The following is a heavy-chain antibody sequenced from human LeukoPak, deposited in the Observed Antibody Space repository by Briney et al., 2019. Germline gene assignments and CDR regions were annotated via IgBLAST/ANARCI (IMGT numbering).Heavy chain of an antibody. CDR1: GFTFSSYG. D-gene: IGHD1-26*01. Sequence: GGSLRLSCAASGFTFSSYGMHWVRQAPGKGLEWVAVISYDGSNKYYADSVKGRFTISRDNSKNTLYLQMNSLRAEDTAVYYCAKEGSYHHYCYYGMDVWGQGTTVTVSS. CDR3: AKEGSYHHYCYYGMDV. V-gene: IGHV3-30*18. CDR2: ISYDGSNK. J-gene: IGHJ6*02.